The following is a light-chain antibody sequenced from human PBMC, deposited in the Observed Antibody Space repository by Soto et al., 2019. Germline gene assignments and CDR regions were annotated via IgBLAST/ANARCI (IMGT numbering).Light chain of an antibody. J-gene: IGLJ1*01. Sequence: QSVLTQPASVSASPGQSITISCTGTSSDVGGYNYVSWYQQHPGKAPKLMIYDVSNRPSGVSDRFFGSKSGNTASLTISGLQAEDEADYYCNSYTSSSTHVFGTGTKLTVL. CDR2: DVS. CDR3: NSYTSSSTHV. V-gene: IGLV2-14*01. CDR1: SSDVGGYNY.